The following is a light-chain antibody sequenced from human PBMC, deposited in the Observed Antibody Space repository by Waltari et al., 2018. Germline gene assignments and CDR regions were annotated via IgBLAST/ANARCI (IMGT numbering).Light chain of an antibody. Sequence: QLVLTQSPSASASLGASVKLTCTLSSGHSSNVIAWLQQRPEKGPRYLMKVNSDGSHSKGDEITYRFAGSSAGAERYLTISNLQSEDEADYFCQTGGHGTWVFGGGTTLTVL. J-gene: IGLJ3*02. CDR3: QTGGHGTWV. CDR2: VNSDGSH. V-gene: IGLV4-69*01. CDR1: SGHSSNV.